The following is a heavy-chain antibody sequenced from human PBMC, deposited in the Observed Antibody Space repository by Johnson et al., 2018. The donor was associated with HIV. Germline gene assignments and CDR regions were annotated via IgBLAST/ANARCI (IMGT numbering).Heavy chain of an antibody. D-gene: IGHD3-22*01. CDR2: ISYDGSNK. CDR3: ARGEDSSGYLTAFDI. CDR1: GFTFSSYA. V-gene: IGHV3-30-3*01. J-gene: IGHJ3*02. Sequence: QVQLVESGGGVVQPGRSLRLSCAASGFTFSSYAMHWVRQAPGKGLEWVAVISYDGSNKYYADSVKGLFTISRDNSKNTLYLQMNSLRAEDTAVYYCARGEDSSGYLTAFDIWGQGTMVTVSS.